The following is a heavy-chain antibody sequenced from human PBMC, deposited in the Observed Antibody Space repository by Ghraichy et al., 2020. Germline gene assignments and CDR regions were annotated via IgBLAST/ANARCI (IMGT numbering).Heavy chain of an antibody. V-gene: IGHV4-39*01. CDR3: ARHRMGSVSNYGMDV. CDR2: ISYSGGT. D-gene: IGHD3-10*01. Sequence: SETLSLTCIVSGDSFSSNNYFCGWVRQPPGKGLEWIGSISYSGGTYYNPSLKSRVTISVDTSKNQFSLKLSSVTATDTAVYYCARHRMGSVSNYGMDVWGQGTTVTVSS. CDR1: GDSFSSNNYF. J-gene: IGHJ6*02.